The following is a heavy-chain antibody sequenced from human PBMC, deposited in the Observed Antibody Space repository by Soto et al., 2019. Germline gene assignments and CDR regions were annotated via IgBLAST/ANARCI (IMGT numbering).Heavy chain of an antibody. V-gene: IGHV4-59*08. Sequence: SETLSLTCTVSGGSISSYYWSWIRQPPGKGLEWIGYIYYSGSTNYNPSLKSRVTISVDTSKNQFSLKLSSVTAADTAVYYCARLQGRQDWFDPWGQGTLVTVSS. J-gene: IGHJ5*02. CDR2: IYYSGST. CDR3: ARLQGRQDWFDP. CDR1: GGSISSYY.